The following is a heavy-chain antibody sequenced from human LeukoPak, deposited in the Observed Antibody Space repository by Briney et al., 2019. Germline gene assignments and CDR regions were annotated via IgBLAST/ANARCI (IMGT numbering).Heavy chain of an antibody. CDR2: IYSGGST. CDR3: ARTIPYSSGRQHPGKYYFDF. D-gene: IGHD3-10*01. V-gene: IGHV3-53*01. J-gene: IGHJ4*02. CDR1: GFTVSSNY. Sequence: GGSLRLSCAASGFTVSSNYVSWVRQAPGKGLEWVSVIYSGGSTYYADSVKGRFTISRDNSKNTLYLQMNSLRAEDTAVYFCARTIPYSSGRQHPGKYYFDFWGQGTLVTVSS.